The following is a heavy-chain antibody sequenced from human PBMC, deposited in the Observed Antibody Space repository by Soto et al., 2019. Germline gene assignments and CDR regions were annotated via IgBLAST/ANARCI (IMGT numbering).Heavy chain of an antibody. D-gene: IGHD2-2*01. J-gene: IGHJ4*02. CDR2: IARAGDLI. CDR1: GFTFSNYA. Sequence: XGSLRLSCAASGFTFSNYAMVWVRQAPGKGLEWVSAIARAGDLIRYADSVKGRFTISRDNSNNTLYPQMSSLRAEDTAIYFCAKSLTVQVLYYFDHWGPGTQVTVSS. V-gene: IGHV3-23*01. CDR3: AKSLTVQVLYYFDH.